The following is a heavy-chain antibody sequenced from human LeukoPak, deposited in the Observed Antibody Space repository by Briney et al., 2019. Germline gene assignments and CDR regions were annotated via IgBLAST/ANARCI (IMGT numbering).Heavy chain of an antibody. V-gene: IGHV4-34*01. CDR2: INHSGST. CDR3: ARGSGAFDI. CDR1: GGSFSGYY. J-gene: IGHJ3*02. Sequence: SETLSLTCAVYGGSFSGYYWSWIRQPPGKGLEWIGEINHSGSTNYNPSLKSRVTISVDTSKNQFSLKLSSVTAADTAAYYCARGSGAFDIWGQGTMVTVSS.